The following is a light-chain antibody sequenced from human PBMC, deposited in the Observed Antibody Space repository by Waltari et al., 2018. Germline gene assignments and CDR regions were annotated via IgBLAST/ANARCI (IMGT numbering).Light chain of an antibody. Sequence: QSALTQPASVSGSPGQSITISCTGTSSDVGGYNYVSWYQQHPGKAPKLIIFDVSNRPSGVSRRFSGSKSGNTASLTISGLQAQDEAEYYCSSYISSDTLELFGGGTSLTVL. CDR1: SSDVGGYNY. V-gene: IGLV2-14*03. CDR2: DVS. CDR3: SSYISSDTLEL. J-gene: IGLJ2*01.